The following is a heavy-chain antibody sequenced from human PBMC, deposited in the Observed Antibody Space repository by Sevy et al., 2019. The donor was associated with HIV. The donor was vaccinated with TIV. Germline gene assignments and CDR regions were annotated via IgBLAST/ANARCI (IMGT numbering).Heavy chain of an antibody. Sequence: SENLSLTCTVSGGSISSGSYYWSWIRQPAGKGLEWIGRIYTSGSTNYNPSLKSRVTISVDTSKNQFSLKLSSVTAADPAVYYCARTATVVTPSSAFDIWGQGTMVTVSS. D-gene: IGHD4-17*01. J-gene: IGHJ3*02. CDR1: GGSISSGSYY. CDR3: ARTATVVTPSSAFDI. CDR2: IYTSGST. V-gene: IGHV4-61*02.